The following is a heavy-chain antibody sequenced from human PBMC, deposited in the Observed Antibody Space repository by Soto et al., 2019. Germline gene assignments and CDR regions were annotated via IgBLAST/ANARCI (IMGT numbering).Heavy chain of an antibody. V-gene: IGHV3-48*03. D-gene: IGHD6-13*01. J-gene: IGHJ4*02. CDR2: ISTSGSSI. Sequence: GGSLRLSCAASGFTFSSYEMDWVRQAPGKGLEWVSYISTSGSSIYYADSVKGRFSISRDNVKNSLYLQMNSLRAEDTAVYYCARDSGIAAEYNFDYWGQGTLVTVSS. CDR1: GFTFSSYE. CDR3: ARDSGIAAEYNFDY.